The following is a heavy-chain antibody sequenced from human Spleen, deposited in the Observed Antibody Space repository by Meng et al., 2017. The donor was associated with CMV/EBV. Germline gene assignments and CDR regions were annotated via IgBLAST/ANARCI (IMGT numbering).Heavy chain of an antibody. V-gene: IGHV3-11*04. CDR2: ISSSGSTI. CDR3: ASGKETITIFGVVIISGMDV. Sequence: LSLTCAVYGGSFSDYYMSWIRQAPGKGLEWVSYISSSGSTIYYADSVKGRFTISRDNAKNSLYLQMNSLRAEDMAVYYCASGKETITIFGVVIISGMDVWGQGTTVTVSS. J-gene: IGHJ6*02. D-gene: IGHD3-3*01. CDR1: GGSFSDYY.